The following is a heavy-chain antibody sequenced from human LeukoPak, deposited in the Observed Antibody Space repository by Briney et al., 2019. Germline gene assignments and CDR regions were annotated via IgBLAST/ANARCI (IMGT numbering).Heavy chain of an antibody. CDR3: ARGRGRARIDIYDSSGYYYRYFGY. CDR2: INHSGST. V-gene: IGHV4-34*01. J-gene: IGHJ4*02. Sequence: SETLSLTCAVYGGSFSGYYWSWIRQPPGKGLEWIGEINHSGSTNYNPSLKSRVTISVDTSKNQFSLKLSSVTAADTAVYYCARGRGRARIDIYDSSGYYYRYFGYWGQGTLVTVSS. D-gene: IGHD3-22*01. CDR1: GGSFSGYY.